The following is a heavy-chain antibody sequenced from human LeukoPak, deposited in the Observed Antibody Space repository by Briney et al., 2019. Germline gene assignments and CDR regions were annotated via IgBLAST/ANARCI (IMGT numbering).Heavy chain of an antibody. J-gene: IGHJ4*02. CDR2: INGDGSAT. V-gene: IGHV3-74*01. Sequence: GGSLRLSCAASGFTFSSYWMHWVRQAPGKGLVWVPRINGDGSATTYADSVKGRFTISRDNAKNTVYLQMDSLRAEDTAVYYCARGGGYSYDYVDYWGQGTLVTVSS. CDR1: GFTFSSYW. CDR3: ARGGGYSYDYVDY. D-gene: IGHD5-18*01.